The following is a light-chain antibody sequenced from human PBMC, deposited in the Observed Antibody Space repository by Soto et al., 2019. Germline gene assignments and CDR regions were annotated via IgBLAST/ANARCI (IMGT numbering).Light chain of an antibody. J-gene: IGKJ4*01. CDR1: QDITNY. CDR3: QQYDNLPLT. CDR2: DAS. V-gene: IGKV1-33*01. Sequence: DIQMTQSPSSLAASLGDRVTITCKASQDITNYLNWYQQKPGKAPKLLIYDASNLQTGVPSRFSGSGSGTDFTFTISSLQPEDIATYYCQQYDNLPLTFGGGTKVDIK.